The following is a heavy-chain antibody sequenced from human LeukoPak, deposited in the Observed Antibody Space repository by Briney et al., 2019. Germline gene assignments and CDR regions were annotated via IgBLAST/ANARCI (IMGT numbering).Heavy chain of an antibody. CDR1: GFTFSSYS. CDR3: ARDYYDFWSGYTDAFDI. J-gene: IGHJ3*02. Sequence: PGGSLRLSCAASGFTFSSYSMNWVRQAPGKGLEWVSSISSSSSYIYYADSVKGRFTISRDNAKNSLYLQMNSLRAEDTAVYYCARDYYDFWSGYTDAFDIWGQRTMVTVSS. CDR2: ISSSSSYI. D-gene: IGHD3-3*01. V-gene: IGHV3-21*01.